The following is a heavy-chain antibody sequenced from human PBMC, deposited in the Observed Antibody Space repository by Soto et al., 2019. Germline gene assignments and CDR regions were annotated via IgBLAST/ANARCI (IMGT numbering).Heavy chain of an antibody. V-gene: IGHV3-64D*06. J-gene: IGHJ5*02. CDR3: VKGKYSASGLLDWFDP. CDR1: GFTFISYA. D-gene: IGHD5-12*01. CDR2: ISSSGSST. Sequence: PGGSLRLSCSGSGFTFISYAMHWVRQAPGKGLEYASAISSSGSSTYYADSVKGRFTISRDNSKKTLYLQMTSLTVEDTAVYYCVKGKYSASGLLDWFDPWGQGTVV.